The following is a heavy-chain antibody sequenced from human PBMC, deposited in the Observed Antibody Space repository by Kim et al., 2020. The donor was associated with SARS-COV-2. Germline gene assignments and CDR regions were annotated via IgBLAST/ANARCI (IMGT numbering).Heavy chain of an antibody. V-gene: IGHV4-39*01. CDR3: ATDWLYSSSWPAYLGYYYYGMDV. Sequence: SETLSLTCTVSGGSISSSSYYWGWIRQPPGKGLEWIGSIYYSGSTYYNPSLKSRVTISVDTSKNQFSLKLSSVTAADTAVYYCATDWLYSSSWPAYLGYYYYGMDVWGQGTTVTVSS. CDR1: GGSISSSSYY. CDR2: IYYSGST. D-gene: IGHD6-13*01. J-gene: IGHJ6*02.